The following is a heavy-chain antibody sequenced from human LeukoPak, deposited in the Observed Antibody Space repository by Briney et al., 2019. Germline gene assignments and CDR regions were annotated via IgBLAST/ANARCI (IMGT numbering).Heavy chain of an antibody. D-gene: IGHD4-17*01. J-gene: IGHJ6*02. CDR2: IYYSGST. CDR3: ARYKVGYGDVRNGMDV. CDR1: GGSISSYY. V-gene: IGHV4-59*01. Sequence: SETLSLTCAVSGGSISSYYWSWIRQPPGKGLEWIGYIYYSGSTNYNPSLKSRVTISVDTSKNQFSLKLSSVTAADTAVYYCARYKVGYGDVRNGMDVWGQGTTVTVSS.